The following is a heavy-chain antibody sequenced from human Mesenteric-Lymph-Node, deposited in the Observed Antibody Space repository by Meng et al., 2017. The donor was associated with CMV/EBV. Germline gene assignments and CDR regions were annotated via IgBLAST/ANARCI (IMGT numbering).Heavy chain of an antibody. V-gene: IGHV3-9*01. D-gene: IGHD2-15*01. CDR2: ISWNSGSI. Sequence: GGSLRLSCAASGFTFDDYAMHWVRQAPGKGLEWVSGISWNSGSIGYADSVKGRFTISRDNAKNSLYLQMNGLRAEDTALYYCAKDHRRYCSGGSCYFDYWGQGTLVTVSS. J-gene: IGHJ4*02. CDR3: AKDHRRYCSGGSCYFDY. CDR1: GFTFDDYA.